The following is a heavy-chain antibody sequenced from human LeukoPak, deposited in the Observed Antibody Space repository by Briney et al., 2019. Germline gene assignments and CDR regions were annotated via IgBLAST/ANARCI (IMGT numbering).Heavy chain of an antibody. V-gene: IGHV1-69*04. D-gene: IGHD5-24*01. CDR1: GGTFGSYA. CDR3: ARENGYNNFDY. Sequence: GASVKVSCKASGGTFGSYAISWVRQAPGQGLEWMGRIIPILGIANYAQKFQGRVTITADKSTSTAYMELSSLRSEDTAVYSCARENGYNNFDYWGQGTLVTVSS. CDR2: IIPILGIA. J-gene: IGHJ4*02.